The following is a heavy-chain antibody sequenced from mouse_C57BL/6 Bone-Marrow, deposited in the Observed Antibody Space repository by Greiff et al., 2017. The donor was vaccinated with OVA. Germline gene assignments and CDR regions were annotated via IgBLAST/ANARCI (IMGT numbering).Heavy chain of an antibody. D-gene: IGHD1-1*01. CDR3: ASYYYGSSPLDY. CDR2: IYPGSGNT. J-gene: IGHJ2*01. V-gene: IGHV1-66*01. Sequence: QVQLKESGPELVKPGASVKISCKASGYSFTSYYIHWVKQRPGQGLEWIGWIYPGSGNTKYNGKFKGKATLTADTSSSTAYMQLSSLTSEDSAVYYCASYYYGSSPLDYWGQGTTLTVSS. CDR1: GYSFTSYY.